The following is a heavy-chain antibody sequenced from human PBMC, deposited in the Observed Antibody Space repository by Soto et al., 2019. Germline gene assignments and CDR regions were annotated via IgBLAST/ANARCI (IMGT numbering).Heavy chain of an antibody. Sequence: EVQLVESGGGLVQPGGSQRLSCATSGFSFNFFWMAWVRQAPGKGLEWVANINKDGSEKYYVDSVEGRFTVSRDNAKKSVDLQMNSLSVEDTAVYYCARHQRIAPSRGVYSQYYGMDVWGQGTTVTVSS. D-gene: IGHD6-13*01. J-gene: IGHJ6*02. CDR1: GFSFNFFW. V-gene: IGHV3-7*05. CDR2: INKDGSEK. CDR3: ARHQRIAPSRGVYSQYYGMDV.